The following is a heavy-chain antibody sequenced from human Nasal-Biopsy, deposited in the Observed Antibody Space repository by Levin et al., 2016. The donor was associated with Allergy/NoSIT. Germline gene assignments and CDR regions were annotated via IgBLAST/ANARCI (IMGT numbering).Heavy chain of an antibody. CDR1: GFSFISYG. V-gene: IGHV3-30*18. CDR2: TSYDGLHK. Sequence: GGSLRLSCAASGFSFISYGMHWVRQAPGKGLEWVAVTSYDGLHKYYADSVKGRFTISRDNSENTLYLEMSRLTTEDTAVYYCAKDLYSSTWYGVFHIWGQGTMVSVSS. CDR3: AKDLYSSTWYGVFHI. J-gene: IGHJ3*02. D-gene: IGHD6-13*01.